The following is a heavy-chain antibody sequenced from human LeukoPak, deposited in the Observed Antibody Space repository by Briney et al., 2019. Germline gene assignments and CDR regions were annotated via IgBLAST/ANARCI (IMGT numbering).Heavy chain of an antibody. V-gene: IGHV3-21*01. J-gene: IGHJ4*02. CDR2: ISSSSSYI. CDR1: GFTFSSYS. D-gene: IGHD3-9*01. CDR3: ARDVKIYRATTFDY. Sequence: PGGSLRLSCAASGFTFSSYSMNWVRQAPGKGLEWVSSISSSSSYIYYADSVKGRFTISRDNAKNSLYLQMNSLRAEDTAVYYCARDVKIYRATTFDYWGQGTLVTVSS.